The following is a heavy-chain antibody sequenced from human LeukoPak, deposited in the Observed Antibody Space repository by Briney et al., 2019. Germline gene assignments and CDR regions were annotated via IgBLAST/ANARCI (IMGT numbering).Heavy chain of an antibody. D-gene: IGHD3-3*01. CDR3: AGTVTIFGVVHYFDY. CDR2: INHSGST. V-gene: IGHV4-34*01. Sequence: PSETLSLTCAVYGGSFSGYYWSWIRQPPGKGLEWIGEINHSGSTNYNPSLKSRVTISVDTSKNQFSLKLSSVTAADTAVYYCAGTVTIFGVVHYFDYWGQGTLVTVSS. J-gene: IGHJ4*02. CDR1: GGSFSGYY.